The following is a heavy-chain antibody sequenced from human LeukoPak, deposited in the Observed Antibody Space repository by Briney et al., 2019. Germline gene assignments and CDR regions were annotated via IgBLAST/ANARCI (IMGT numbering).Heavy chain of an antibody. Sequence: GGSLRLSCAASGFTFSSFEINWVRQAPGKGLEWVSYISSTGNTIYYAESVKGRFTLSRDNAKNSLYLEMNSLRAEDTAVYYCARERIFGDYLDFWGQGTLVTVSS. J-gene: IGHJ4*02. CDR2: ISSTGNTI. CDR1: GFTFSSFE. D-gene: IGHD3-10*02. CDR3: ARERIFGDYLDF. V-gene: IGHV3-48*03.